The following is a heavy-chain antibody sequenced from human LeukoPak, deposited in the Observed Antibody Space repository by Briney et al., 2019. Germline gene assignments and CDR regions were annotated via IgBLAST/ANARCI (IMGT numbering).Heavy chain of an antibody. CDR1: GFTFSSYG. V-gene: IGHV3-30*18. CDR3: AKDLGGWRSVFDY. J-gene: IGHJ4*02. CDR2: ISYDGSNK. Sequence: GGSLRLSCAASGFTFSSYGMHWVRQAPGKGLEWVAVISYDGSNKYYADSVKGRFTISRDNSKNTLYLQMNSLRAEDTAVYYCAKDLGGWRSVFDYWGQGTLVTVSS. D-gene: IGHD6-19*01.